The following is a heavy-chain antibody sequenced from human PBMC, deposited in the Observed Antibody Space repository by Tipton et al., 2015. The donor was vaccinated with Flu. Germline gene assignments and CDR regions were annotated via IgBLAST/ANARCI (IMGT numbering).Heavy chain of an antibody. D-gene: IGHD3-10*01. Sequence: TLSLTCTVSGGSISSYYWSWIRQPLGKGLEWIGYIYYSGSTNYNPSLKSRVTISVDTSKNQFSLKLSSVTAADTAVYYCARVCDPRIRYIDLWGRGTLVTVSS. J-gene: IGHJ2*01. CDR1: GGSISSYY. CDR2: IYYSGST. CDR3: ARVCDPRIRYIDL. V-gene: IGHV4-59*01.